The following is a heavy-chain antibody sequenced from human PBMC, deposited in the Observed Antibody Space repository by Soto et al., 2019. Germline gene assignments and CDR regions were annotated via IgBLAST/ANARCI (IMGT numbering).Heavy chain of an antibody. J-gene: IGHJ4*02. CDR3: ARDYYGSGSRFDY. CDR2: IYTNGDT. Sequence: QVQLQESGPGLVKPSETLSLTCTVSGGSITSYYWGWIRQPAGKGLEWIGRIYTNGDTNYNPSLKSRVTMSVDTSKNQFSLNLSSVTAADTAVYYCARDYYGSGSRFDYWGQGTQVTVSS. V-gene: IGHV4-4*07. CDR1: GGSITSYY. D-gene: IGHD3-10*01.